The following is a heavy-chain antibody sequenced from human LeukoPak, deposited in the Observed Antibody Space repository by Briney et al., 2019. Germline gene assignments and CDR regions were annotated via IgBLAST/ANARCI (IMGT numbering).Heavy chain of an antibody. CDR2: VDYSGST. CDR1: GASISSYY. CDR3: ARGPDYGSGSIIFDY. Sequence: SETLSLTCTVSGASISSYYWSWIRQPPGRGLEWIGYVDYSGSTNYNPSLKSRVTISVDTSKNQFSLKLSSVTAADTAVYYCARGPDYGSGSIIFDYWGQGTLVTVSS. V-gene: IGHV4-59*01. J-gene: IGHJ4*02. D-gene: IGHD3-10*01.